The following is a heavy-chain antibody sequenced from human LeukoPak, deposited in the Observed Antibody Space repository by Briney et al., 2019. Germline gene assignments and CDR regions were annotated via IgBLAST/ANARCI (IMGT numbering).Heavy chain of an antibody. CDR1: GFTFSDYY. J-gene: IGHJ4*02. D-gene: IGHD3-10*01. CDR2: ISSSGSTI. V-gene: IGHV3-11*01. CDR3: ARGLLWFGELLPPNFFDY. Sequence: GGSLRLSCAASGFTFSDYYMSWIRQAPGKGLEWVSYISSSGSTIYYADSVKGRFTISRDNAKNSLYLQMNSLRAEDTAVYYCARGLLWFGELLPPNFFDYWGRGTLVTVSS.